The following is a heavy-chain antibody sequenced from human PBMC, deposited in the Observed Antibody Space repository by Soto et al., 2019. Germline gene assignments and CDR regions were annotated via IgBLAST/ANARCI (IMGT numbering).Heavy chain of an antibody. V-gene: IGHV4-59*08. CDR2: IYYSGTT. CDR1: GGSMNTYY. Sequence: PSKTLSLTCTVSGGSMNTYYWGWFRQPPGKGLEWIGYIYYSGTTTYSPSLKSRVTIAVDTSKNQFSLKLNSVTAADTAVYYCARLGGYYQAFDQWGQGSLVTVSS. D-gene: IGHD3-22*01. J-gene: IGHJ4*02. CDR3: ARLGGYYQAFDQ.